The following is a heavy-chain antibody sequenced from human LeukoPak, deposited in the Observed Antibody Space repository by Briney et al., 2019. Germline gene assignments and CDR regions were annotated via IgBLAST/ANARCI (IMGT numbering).Heavy chain of an antibody. CDR3: AKCEAYTGYVPHY. D-gene: IGHD5-12*01. V-gene: IGHV3-23*01. J-gene: IGHJ4*02. Sequence: GGSLRLSCAASGFTFSSSPMHWVRQAPEKGLEWVSTISGSGGSTFYADSVKGRFAISRDNSGNTLYLQMNSLRAEDTAIYYCAKCEAYTGYVPHYWGQGTQVIVSS. CDR2: ISGSGGST. CDR1: GFTFSSSP.